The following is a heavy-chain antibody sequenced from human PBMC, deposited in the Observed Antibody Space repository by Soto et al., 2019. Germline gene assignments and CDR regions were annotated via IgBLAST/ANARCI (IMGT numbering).Heavy chain of an antibody. D-gene: IGHD3-22*01. CDR1: GGTFSSYA. Sequence: QVQLVHSGAEVKTPGSSVKVSCKASGGTFSSYAISWVRQAPGQGLEWMGGVIPIFGTANYAQKFQGRVTITADESTSTADREQSSRRSEDTAVYYCAREESLGSGYLIIALDIWGQGTIVTVSS. CDR3: AREESLGSGYLIIALDI. V-gene: IGHV1-69*01. J-gene: IGHJ3*02. CDR2: VIPIFGTA.